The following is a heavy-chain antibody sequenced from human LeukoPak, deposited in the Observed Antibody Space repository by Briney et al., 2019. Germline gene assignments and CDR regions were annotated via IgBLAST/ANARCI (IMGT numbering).Heavy chain of an antibody. D-gene: IGHD3-16*01. V-gene: IGHV4-61*02. CDR1: GGSISSGSYY. Sequence: SQTLSLTCTVSGGSISSGSYYWSWIRQPAGKGLEWIGRIYTSGSTNYNPSLKSRVTISVDTSKNQFSLKLSSVTAADTAVYYCAKDLGYDYVWGEGNLYDYWGQGILVTVSS. J-gene: IGHJ4*02. CDR2: IYTSGST. CDR3: AKDLGYDYVWGEGNLYDY.